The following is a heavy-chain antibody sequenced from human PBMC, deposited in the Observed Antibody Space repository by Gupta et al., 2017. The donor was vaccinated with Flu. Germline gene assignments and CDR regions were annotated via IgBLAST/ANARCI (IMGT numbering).Heavy chain of an antibody. Sequence: SSDNYWSWIRQAPGKGLEWIGHIYYSGGTYYNPSLKSRVTISLDTSKNQFSLNLSSVTAADTAVYYCAREAFYWGQGTPVTVSS. CDR1: SSDNY. J-gene: IGHJ4*02. CDR3: AREAFY. CDR2: IYYSGGT. V-gene: IGHV4-30-4*01.